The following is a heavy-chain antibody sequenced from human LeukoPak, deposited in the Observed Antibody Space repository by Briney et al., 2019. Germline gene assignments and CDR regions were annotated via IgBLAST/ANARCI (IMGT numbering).Heavy chain of an antibody. CDR1: GFTFGSYA. CDR2: ISGSASST. J-gene: IGHJ4*02. D-gene: IGHD2-2*01. Sequence: PGGSLRLSCAASGFTFGSYALNWVRQAPGKGLEWVSAISGSASSTYYANSVKGRFTISRGNSKNTLYLQMHSLRAEDTAVYYCAKGVRDCSTTSCYPHWGQGTLVTVPS. V-gene: IGHV3-23*01. CDR3: AKGVRDCSTTSCYPH.